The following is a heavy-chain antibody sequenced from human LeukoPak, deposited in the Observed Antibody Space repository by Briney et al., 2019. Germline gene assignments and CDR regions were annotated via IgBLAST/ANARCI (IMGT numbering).Heavy chain of an antibody. D-gene: IGHD1-26*01. Sequence: GGSLRLSCAASGFTVSSNYMSWVRQAPGKGLEWVSVIYRGGSTYYADSLKGRFTISRDNSKNTLYLQMNSLRAADTAVYYCARGGELLRSLAFDIWGQGTMVTVSS. J-gene: IGHJ3*02. CDR1: GFTVSSNY. V-gene: IGHV3-53*01. CDR3: ARGGELLRSLAFDI. CDR2: IYRGGST.